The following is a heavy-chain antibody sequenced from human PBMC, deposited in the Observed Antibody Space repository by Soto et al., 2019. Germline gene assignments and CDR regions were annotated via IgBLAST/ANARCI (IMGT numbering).Heavy chain of an antibody. CDR2: INSDGSST. CDR1: GFTFSSYW. D-gene: IGHD3-3*01. Sequence: EVQLVESGGGLVQPGGSLRLSCAASGFTFSSYWMHWVRQAPGKGLVWVSRINSDGSSTSYADSVKGRFTISRDNAKNTLYLQMNSLRAEDTAVYYCASTDFWSGWGWFDPWGQGTLVTVSS. V-gene: IGHV3-74*01. CDR3: ASTDFWSGWGWFDP. J-gene: IGHJ5*02.